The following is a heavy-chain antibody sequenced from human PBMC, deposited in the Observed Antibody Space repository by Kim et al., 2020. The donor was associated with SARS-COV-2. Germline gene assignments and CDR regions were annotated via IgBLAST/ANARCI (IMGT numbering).Heavy chain of an antibody. D-gene: IGHD1-26*01. CDR1: GGSFSGYY. J-gene: IGHJ4*02. CDR3: ARGPYSGSSHGMVS. V-gene: IGHV4-34*01. CDR2: INHSGST. Sequence: SETLSLTCAVYGGSFSGYYWSWIRQPPGKGLEWIGEINHSGSTNYNPSLKSRVTISVDTSKNQFSLKLSSVTAADTAVYYCARGPYSGSSHGMVSWGQGTLVTVSS.